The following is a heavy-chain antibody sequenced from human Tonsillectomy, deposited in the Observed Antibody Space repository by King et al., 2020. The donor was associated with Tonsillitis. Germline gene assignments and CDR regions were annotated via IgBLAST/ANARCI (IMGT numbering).Heavy chain of an antibody. D-gene: IGHD6-13*01. CDR3: ANMETAAAGTIFDY. CDR1: GFPFSSYG. CDR2: IRYDGSNK. J-gene: IGHJ4*02. V-gene: IGHV3-30*02. Sequence: VQLVESGGGVVQPGGSLRLSCAASGFPFSSYGMHWVRQAPGKGLEWVAFIRYDGSNKYYADSVKGRFTISRDNSKNTLYLQMNSLRAEDTAVYYCANMETAAAGTIFDYWGQGTLVTVSS.